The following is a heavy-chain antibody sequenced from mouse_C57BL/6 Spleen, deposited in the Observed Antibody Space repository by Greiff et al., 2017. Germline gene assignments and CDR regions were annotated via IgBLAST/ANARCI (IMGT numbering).Heavy chain of an antibody. CDR2: ILPGGGSP. CDR3: AIDYSNPYWYFDV. D-gene: IGHD2-5*01. J-gene: IGHJ1*03. CDR1: GYTFPGYW. Sequence: QVQLKESGAELMKPGASVKLSCKATGYTFPGYWIEWVKQRPGHGLEWIGEILPGGGSPNSNEKFTGKAPFTADTSSNPAYMQLSSLTTEDSAIYYCAIDYSNPYWYFDVWGTGTTVTVSS. V-gene: IGHV1-9*01.